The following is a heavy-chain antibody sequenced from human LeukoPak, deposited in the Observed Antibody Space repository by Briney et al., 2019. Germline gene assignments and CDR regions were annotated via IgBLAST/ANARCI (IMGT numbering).Heavy chain of an antibody. Sequence: GGSLRLSCAASGFTFSSYSINWVRQAPEKGLEWVSYISSGGSTIYYADSVKGRFTISRDNAKTSLYLQMNSLRVEDTAVYYCASADSFYWGQGTLVTVSS. J-gene: IGHJ4*02. CDR1: GFTFSSYS. CDR3: ASADSFY. D-gene: IGHD4-11*01. CDR2: ISSGGSTI. V-gene: IGHV3-48*01.